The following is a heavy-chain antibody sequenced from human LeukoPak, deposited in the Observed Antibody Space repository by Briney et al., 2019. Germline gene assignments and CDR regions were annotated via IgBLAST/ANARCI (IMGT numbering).Heavy chain of an antibody. J-gene: IGHJ4*02. V-gene: IGHV3-30*03. CDR2: ISYDGSDK. D-gene: IGHD3-22*01. CDR1: GFTFSSYG. CDR3: ARGAYYYED. Sequence: GRSLRLSCAASGFTFSSYGMHWVRQAPGKGLEWVAVISYDGSDKYFADSVKGRFTISRDNAKNSLYLQMNSLRAEDTAVYYCARGAYYYEDWGQGTLVTVSS.